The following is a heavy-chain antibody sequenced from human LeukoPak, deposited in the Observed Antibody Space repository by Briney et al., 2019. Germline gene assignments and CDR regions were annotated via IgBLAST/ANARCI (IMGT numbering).Heavy chain of an antibody. J-gene: IGHJ4*02. V-gene: IGHV3-23*01. D-gene: IGHD3-16*02. CDR1: GFTCSSYA. CDR3: AKLGLSRTFDY. Sequence: GGSLRLSCAASGFTCSSYAMSSVRHAPEKGLERVSAISVSGGSTYYADSVKGRFTISRDNTKNTLYLQMKSLRSEDTAVYYCAKLGLSRTFDYWGQGALVTVSS. CDR2: ISVSGGST.